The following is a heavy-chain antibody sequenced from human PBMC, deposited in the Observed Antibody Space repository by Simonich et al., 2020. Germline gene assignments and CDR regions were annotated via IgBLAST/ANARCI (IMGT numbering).Heavy chain of an antibody. V-gene: IGHV4-59*08. D-gene: IGHD5-12*01. J-gene: IGHJ4*02. CDR2: IYYSGST. CDR1: GGSISSYY. CDR3: ARHDRWLQFYFDY. Sequence: QVQLQESGPGLVKPSETLSLTCTVSGGSISSYYWSWIRQPPGKGLEWIGYIYYSGSTNYNPSLKSRVNISVDTSKTQFSLKLSSVTAADTAVYYCARHDRWLQFYFDYWGQGTLVTVSS.